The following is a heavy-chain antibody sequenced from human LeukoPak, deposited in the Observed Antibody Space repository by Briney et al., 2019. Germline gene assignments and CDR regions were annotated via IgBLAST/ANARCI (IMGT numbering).Heavy chain of an antibody. V-gene: IGHV3-11*04. D-gene: IGHD6-13*01. CDR3: ARSTGTLNFDY. Sequence: GGSLRLSCAASGFTFSDNYKSWIRQAPGKGLEWVSYISSSGSTIYYADSVKGRFTISRDNAKNSLYLQMNSLRAEDTAVYYCARSTGTLNFDYWGQGTLVTVSS. J-gene: IGHJ4*02. CDR2: ISSSGSTI. CDR1: GFTFSDNY.